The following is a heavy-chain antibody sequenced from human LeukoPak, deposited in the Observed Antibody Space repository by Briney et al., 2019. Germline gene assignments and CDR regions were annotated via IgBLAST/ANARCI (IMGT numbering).Heavy chain of an antibody. CDR3: ARDTDADGITIFDY. J-gene: IGHJ4*02. V-gene: IGHV4-30-4*01. CDR1: GGSISSGDYY. D-gene: IGHD3-3*01. CDR2: IYYSGST. Sequence: SQTLSLTCTVSGGSISSGDYYWSWIRQPPGKGLEWIGYIYYSGSTYYNPSLKSRVTISVDTSKDQFSLKLSSVTAADTAVYYCARDTDADGITIFDYWGRGTLVTVSS.